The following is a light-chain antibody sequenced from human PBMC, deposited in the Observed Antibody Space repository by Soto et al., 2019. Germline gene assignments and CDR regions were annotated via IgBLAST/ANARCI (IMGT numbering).Light chain of an antibody. V-gene: IGKV3-20*01. J-gene: IGKJ2*01. Sequence: EIVLTQSPGTMSLSPGERDTLSCRASQSVRRNHLAWYQQKPGQAPRLLIYDASSRATGIPDRFSGSGSGTDFTLTISRLEPEDFAVYYCQQYGRSPRTFGRGTKLEI. CDR2: DAS. CDR1: QSVRRNH. CDR3: QQYGRSPRT.